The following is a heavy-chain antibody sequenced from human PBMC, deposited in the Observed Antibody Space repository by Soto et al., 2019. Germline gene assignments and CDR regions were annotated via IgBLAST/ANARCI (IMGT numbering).Heavy chain of an antibody. J-gene: IGHJ4*02. CDR3: ANFPSPDSGSYYWFSTHPIWY. CDR1: GFTFSSYA. D-gene: IGHD1-26*01. V-gene: IGHV3-23*01. CDR2: ISGSGGST. Sequence: PGGSLGLSCAASGFTFSSYAMSWVRQAPGKGLEWVSAISGSGGSTYYADSVKGRFTISRDNSKNTLYLQMNSLRAEDTAVYYCANFPSPDSGSYYWFSTHPIWYWGQGTLVTVSS.